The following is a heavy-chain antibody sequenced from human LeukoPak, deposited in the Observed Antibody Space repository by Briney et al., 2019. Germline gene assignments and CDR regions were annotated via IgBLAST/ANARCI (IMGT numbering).Heavy chain of an antibody. V-gene: IGHV3-21*01. CDR3: ARDRGGSGRQFDP. J-gene: IGHJ5*02. Sequence: PGGALRLSRAASGFTFSSYTMNWVRQAPGKGLEWVSSISSSSSYIDHADSVKGRFTISRDNAKNSLYLQMNSLRAEDTAVYYCARDRGGSGRQFDPWGQGTLVTVSS. D-gene: IGHD3-10*01. CDR1: GFTFSSYT. CDR2: ISSSSSYI.